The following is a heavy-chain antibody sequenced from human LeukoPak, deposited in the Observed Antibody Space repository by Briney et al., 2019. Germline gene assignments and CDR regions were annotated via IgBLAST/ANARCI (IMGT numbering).Heavy chain of an antibody. J-gene: IGHJ5*02. D-gene: IGHD2/OR15-2a*01. CDR2: IIPIFGTA. CDR3: ARDTRASMDTPRWFDP. V-gene: IGHV1-69*05. CDR1: GGTFSSYA. Sequence: SVKVSCKASGGTFSSYAISWVRQAPGQGLEWMGRIIPIFGTANYAQKFQGRVTITTDESTSTAYMELSSLRSEDTTVYYCARDTRASMDTPRWFDPWGQGTLVTVSS.